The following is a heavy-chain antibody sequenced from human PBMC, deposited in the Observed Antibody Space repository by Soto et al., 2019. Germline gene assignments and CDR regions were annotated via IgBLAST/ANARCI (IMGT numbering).Heavy chain of an antibody. D-gene: IGHD3-10*01. Sequence: GGSLRLSCAASGFTFSGYAMSWVRQAPGKGLEWVSAISGSGGSTYYADSVKGRFTISRDNSKNTLYLQMNSLRAEDTAVYYCAKGGMVRGKHNWFDPWGQGTLVTVSS. V-gene: IGHV3-23*01. CDR3: AKGGMVRGKHNWFDP. J-gene: IGHJ5*02. CDR2: ISGSGGST. CDR1: GFTFSGYA.